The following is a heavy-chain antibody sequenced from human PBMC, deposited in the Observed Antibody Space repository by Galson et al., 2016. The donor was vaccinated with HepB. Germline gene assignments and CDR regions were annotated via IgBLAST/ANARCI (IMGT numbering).Heavy chain of an antibody. J-gene: IGHJ4*02. CDR1: GYTFTSYD. Sequence: SVKVSCKASGYTFTSYDINWVRQATGRGLEWMGWMNPNSGKTGFAQKFRGRVTMTRDSSISTAYLELSSLKSEDTAVYYCSTSVWSGYFGQWGQGTLVTVSS. D-gene: IGHD3-3*01. CDR2: MNPNSGKT. CDR3: STSVWSGYFGQ. V-gene: IGHV1-8*01.